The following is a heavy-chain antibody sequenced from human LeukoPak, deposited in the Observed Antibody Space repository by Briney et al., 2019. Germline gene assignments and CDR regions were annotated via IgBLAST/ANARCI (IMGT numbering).Heavy chain of an antibody. CDR3: ARGDYYGSGSDNWFDP. CDR1: GFTVSSNS. CDR2: IFSST. J-gene: IGHJ5*02. V-gene: IGHV3-53*01. Sequence: GGSLRLSCTVSGFTVSSNSMSWVRQAPGKGLEWVSFIFSSTHYSDSVKGRFTISRDNSKNTLYLQMNSLRAEDTAVYYCARGDYYGSGSDNWFDPWGQGTLVTVSS. D-gene: IGHD3-10*01.